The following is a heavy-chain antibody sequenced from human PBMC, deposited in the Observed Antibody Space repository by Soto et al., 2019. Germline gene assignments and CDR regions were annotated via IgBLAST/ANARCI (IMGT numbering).Heavy chain of an antibody. V-gene: IGHV1-46*01. Sequence: GASVKVSCKASGYTFTSYYMHWVRQAPEQGLEWMGIINPSGGSTSYAQKFQGRVTMTRDTSTSTVYMELSSLRSEDTAVYYCARDSAAAGSENYYGMDVWGQGTTVTVSS. D-gene: IGHD6-13*01. J-gene: IGHJ6*02. CDR2: INPSGGST. CDR3: ARDSAAAGSENYYGMDV. CDR1: GYTFTSYY.